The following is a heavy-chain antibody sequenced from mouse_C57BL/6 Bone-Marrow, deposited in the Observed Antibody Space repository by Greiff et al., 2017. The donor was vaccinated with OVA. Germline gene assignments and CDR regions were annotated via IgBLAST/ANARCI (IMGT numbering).Heavy chain of an antibody. CDR3: ARGGLTGTSMDY. V-gene: IGHV1-55*01. J-gene: IGHJ4*01. D-gene: IGHD4-1*01. Sequence: QVQLQQPGAELVKPGASVKMSCKASGYTFTSYWITWVKQRPGQGLEWIGDIYPGSGSTNYNEKFKSKATLTVDTSSSTAYMQLSSLTSEDSAIYYCARGGLTGTSMDYWGQGTSVTVSS. CDR1: GYTFTSYW. CDR2: IYPGSGST.